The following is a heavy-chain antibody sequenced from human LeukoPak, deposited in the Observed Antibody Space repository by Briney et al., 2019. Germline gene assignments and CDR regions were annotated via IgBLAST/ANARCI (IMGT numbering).Heavy chain of an antibody. CDR1: GFTFSSYA. V-gene: IGHV3-23*01. D-gene: IGHD2-2*01. Sequence: PGGSLRLSCAASGFTFSSYAMSWVRQAPGQGLEWVSTISGSGGSTYYADSVKGRFTISRDNAKNSLYLQMNSLRAEDTAVYYCAKSYCSSISCYGDYWGQGTLVTVSS. CDR2: ISGSGGST. J-gene: IGHJ4*02. CDR3: AKSYCSSISCYGDY.